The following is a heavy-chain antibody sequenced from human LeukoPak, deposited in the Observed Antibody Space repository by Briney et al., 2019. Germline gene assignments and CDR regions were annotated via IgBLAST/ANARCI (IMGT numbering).Heavy chain of an antibody. Sequence: PGGSLRLSCTASGFTFGDYAMSWVRQAPGKGLEWVAFIRYDGSNKYCADSVKGRFTISRDNSKNTLYLQMNSLTDEDTGVYYCARGGGSGRYGLPFDSWGQGTLVTVSS. D-gene: IGHD6-13*01. V-gene: IGHV3-30*02. CDR2: IRYDGSNK. CDR3: ARGGGSGRYGLPFDS. CDR1: GFTFGDYA. J-gene: IGHJ4*02.